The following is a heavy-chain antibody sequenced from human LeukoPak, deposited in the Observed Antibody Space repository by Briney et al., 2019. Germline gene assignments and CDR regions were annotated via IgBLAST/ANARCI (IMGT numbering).Heavy chain of an antibody. CDR2: IKEDGGEK. CDR1: GFTFSSNW. D-gene: IGHD2-15*01. Sequence: GGSLRLSCAASGFTFSSNWMSWVRQAPGKGPEWVSNIKEDGGEKNYVDSVKGRFIISRDNAKNSLYLQMNSLRAEDTAVYYCARDFGYCTGGSCYTRMDVWGKGTTVTVSS. V-gene: IGHV3-7*01. CDR3: ARDFGYCTGGSCYTRMDV. J-gene: IGHJ6*03.